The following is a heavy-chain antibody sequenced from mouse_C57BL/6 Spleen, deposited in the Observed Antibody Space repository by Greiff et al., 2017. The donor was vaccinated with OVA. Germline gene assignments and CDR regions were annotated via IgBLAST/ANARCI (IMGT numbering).Heavy chain of an antibody. CDR1: GYTFTSYT. Sequence: VKLVESGAELARPGASVKMSCKASGYTFTSYTMHWVKQRPGQGLEWIGYINPSSGYTKYNQKFKDKATLTADKSSSTAYMQLSSLTSEDSAVYYCARIGDDLTYFDCWGQGTTLTVSS. CDR3: ARIGDDLTYFDC. J-gene: IGHJ2*01. V-gene: IGHV1-4*01. D-gene: IGHD2-13*01. CDR2: INPSSGYT.